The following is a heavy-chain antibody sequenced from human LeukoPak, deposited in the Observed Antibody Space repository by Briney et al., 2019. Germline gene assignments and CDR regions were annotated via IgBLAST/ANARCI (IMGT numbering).Heavy chain of an antibody. Sequence: GGSLRLSCAPSGFTLSSNYMSWVRQATGKGLEWVSVIYSGGSTYYADSVKGRFTISRDNSENTLYLQMNSLRAEDTAVYYCARRYITGWHFDYWGQGTLVTVSS. J-gene: IGHJ4*02. CDR3: ARRYITGWHFDY. CDR1: GFTLSSNY. D-gene: IGHD6-19*01. CDR2: IYSGGST. V-gene: IGHV3-66*01.